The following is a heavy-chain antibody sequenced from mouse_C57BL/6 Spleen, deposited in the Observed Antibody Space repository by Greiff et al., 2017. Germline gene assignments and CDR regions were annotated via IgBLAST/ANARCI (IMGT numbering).Heavy chain of an antibody. V-gene: IGHV2-6-1*01. CDR2: IWSDGST. D-gene: IGHD1-1*02. CDR3: ARHPLYGQGVYYAMDY. CDR1: GFSLTSYG. J-gene: IGHJ4*01. Sequence: VKVVESGPGLVAPSQSLSITCTVSGFSLTSYGVHWVRQPPGKGLEWLVVIWSDGSTTYNSAHKSRLSISKDNSKSQVFLKMNSLQTDDTAMYYCARHPLYGQGVYYAMDYWGQGTSVTVSS.